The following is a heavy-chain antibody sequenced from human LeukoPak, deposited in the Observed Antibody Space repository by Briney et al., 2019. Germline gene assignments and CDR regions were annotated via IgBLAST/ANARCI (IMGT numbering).Heavy chain of an antibody. D-gene: IGHD6-19*01. CDR1: GVSINDTTYF. CDR2: FHYSGTT. Sequence: PSETLSLTCTVSGVSINDTTYFWGWIRQPPGKGLEWIGTFHYSGTTSYNPSLNSRVTISVDTSTNQFSLRLTSMAAADSAVYYCARDPYESGWYARDYWGQGTLVTVSS. V-gene: IGHV4-39*07. J-gene: IGHJ4*02. CDR3: ARDPYESGWYARDY.